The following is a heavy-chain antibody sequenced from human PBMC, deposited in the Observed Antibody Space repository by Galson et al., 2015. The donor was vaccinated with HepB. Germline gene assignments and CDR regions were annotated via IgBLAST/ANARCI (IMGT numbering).Heavy chain of an antibody. Sequence: SLRLSCAASGFTLSGYTMNWVRQPPGKGLEWVSYITSGSNTIYYADSVKGRFTISRDNAKNSLYLQMNSLRAEDTAVYYCARGADYGDYRYFQHWGQGTLVTVSS. D-gene: IGHD4-17*01. CDR1: GFTLSGYT. V-gene: IGHV3-48*01. CDR2: ITSGSNTI. J-gene: IGHJ1*01. CDR3: ARGADYGDYRYFQH.